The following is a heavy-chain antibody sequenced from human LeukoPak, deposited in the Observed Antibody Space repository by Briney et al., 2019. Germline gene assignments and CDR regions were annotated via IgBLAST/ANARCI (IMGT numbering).Heavy chain of an antibody. V-gene: IGHV4-59*01. Sequence: SETLSLTCTVSGGSISSYYWSWIRQPPGKGLGWIGYIYYSGSTNYNPSLKSRVTISVDTSKNQFSLKLSPVTAADTAVYYCARATVVVTAIRGYYFDYWGQGTLVTVSS. CDR2: IYYSGST. J-gene: IGHJ4*02. CDR3: ARATVVVTAIRGYYFDY. CDR1: GGSISSYY. D-gene: IGHD2-21*02.